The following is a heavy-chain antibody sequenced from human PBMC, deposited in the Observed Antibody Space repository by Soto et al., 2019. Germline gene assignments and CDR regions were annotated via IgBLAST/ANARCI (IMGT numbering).Heavy chain of an antibody. J-gene: IGHJ6*02. CDR2: IYHSGSA. CDR1: GGSISSGGYS. V-gene: IGHV4-30-2*01. D-gene: IGHD6-6*01. CDR3: ARGGGSSSLYYYYGMDV. Sequence: SETLSLTCAVSGGSISSGGYSWSWIRQPPGKGLEWIGYIYHSGSAYYNPSLKSRVTISVDRSKNQFSLKLSSVTAADTAVYYCARGGGSSSLYYYYGMDVWGQGTTVTVSS.